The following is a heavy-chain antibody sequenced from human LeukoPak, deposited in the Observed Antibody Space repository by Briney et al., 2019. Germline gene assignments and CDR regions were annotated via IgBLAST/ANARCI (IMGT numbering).Heavy chain of an antibody. D-gene: IGHD3-10*01. CDR1: GFTFSRYE. J-gene: IGHJ3*02. CDR3: AREGASGSGSFASDI. V-gene: IGHV3-48*03. CDR2: ITTSGSNT. Sequence: GGSLRLSCAASGFTFSRYEMHWVRQGPGKELEWISYITTSGSNTIYADSVRGRFTISRDNAKNSLYLQMNSLRADDTAVYYCAREGASGSGSFASDIWGQGTMVTVSA.